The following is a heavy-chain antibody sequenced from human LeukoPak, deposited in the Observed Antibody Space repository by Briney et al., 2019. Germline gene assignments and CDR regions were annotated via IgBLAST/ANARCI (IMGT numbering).Heavy chain of an antibody. V-gene: IGHV3-30*03. CDR2: ASHDGNKK. J-gene: IGHJ6*02. CDR3: ARDIRVRYMPMVRAVEYYQYHAMDV. CDR1: GFSLTSNG. Sequence: PGGSLRLSCAASGFSLTSNGMHWVRQAPGKGLEWVAFASHDGNKKYYADSVKGRFTVSRDSSKSTLFLQMDSLRRDDTAVYYCARDIRVRYMPMVRAVEYYQYHAMDVWGQGTTVTVYS. D-gene: IGHD3-10*01.